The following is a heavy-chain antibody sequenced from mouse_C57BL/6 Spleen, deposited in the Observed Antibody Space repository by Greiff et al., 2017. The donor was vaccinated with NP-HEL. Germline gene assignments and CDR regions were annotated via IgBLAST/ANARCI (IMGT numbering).Heavy chain of an antibody. D-gene: IGHD1-1*01. V-gene: IGHV5-6*01. Sequence: EVKVVESGGDLVKPGGSLKLSCAASGFTFSSYGMSWVRQTPDKRLEWVATISSGGSYTYYPDSVKGRFTISRDNAKNTLYLQMSSLKSEDTAMYYCARPIFYYGSTSYYFDYWGQGTTLTVSS. CDR1: GFTFSSYG. J-gene: IGHJ2*01. CDR3: ARPIFYYGSTSYYFDY. CDR2: ISSGGSYT.